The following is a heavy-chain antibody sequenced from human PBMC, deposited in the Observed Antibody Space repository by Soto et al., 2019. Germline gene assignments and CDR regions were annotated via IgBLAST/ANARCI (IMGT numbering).Heavy chain of an antibody. Sequence: PGGSLRLSCAASGFTFSSYSMNLVRQAPGKGLEWVSCISSSSSYIYYADSVKGRFTISRDNAKNSLYLQMNSLRAEDTAVYYCATTYYDPPRKNWFDPWGQGTLVTVSS. V-gene: IGHV3-21*01. CDR1: GFTFSSYS. J-gene: IGHJ5*02. CDR3: ATTYYDPPRKNWFDP. CDR2: ISSSSSYI. D-gene: IGHD3-3*01.